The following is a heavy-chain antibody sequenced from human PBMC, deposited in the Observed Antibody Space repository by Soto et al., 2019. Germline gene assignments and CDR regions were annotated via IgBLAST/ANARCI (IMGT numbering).Heavy chain of an antibody. J-gene: IGHJ5*02. V-gene: IGHV4-30-4*01. CDR2: IYYSGST. CDR3: AREFGGVFDLPKFDP. CDR1: GGSISSGDYY. D-gene: IGHD2-8*02. Sequence: QVQLQESGPGLVKPSQTLSLTCTVSGGSISSGDYYWSWIRQHPGKGLEWIGYIYYSGSTYYNPSLKSRVTISVDTSKNQFSLKLSSVTAADTAVYYCAREFGGVFDLPKFDPWGQGTLVTVSS.